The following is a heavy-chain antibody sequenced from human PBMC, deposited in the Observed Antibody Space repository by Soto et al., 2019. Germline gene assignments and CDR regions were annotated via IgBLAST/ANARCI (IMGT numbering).Heavy chain of an antibody. CDR1: GFKFSNYA. V-gene: IGHV3-23*01. J-gene: IGHJ4*02. D-gene: IGHD3-16*01. Sequence: GGSLRLCCAASGFKFSNYAMSWVRQAPGKGLEWVSLISATGGGTYYADSVKGRFTISRDNSHNTLYLQVHSLTAEDTAVYYCAKDRRAGGNSAFYFDFWGQGAQVTVSS. CDR3: AKDRRAGGNSAFYFDF. CDR2: ISATGGGT.